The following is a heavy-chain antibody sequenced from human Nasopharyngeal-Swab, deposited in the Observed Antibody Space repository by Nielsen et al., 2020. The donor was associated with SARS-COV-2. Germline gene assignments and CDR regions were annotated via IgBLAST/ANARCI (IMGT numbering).Heavy chain of an antibody. V-gene: IGHV1-24*01. J-gene: IGHJ6*02. Sequence: ASVKVSCKVSGYTLTELSMHWVRQAPGKGLEWMGGFDPEDGETIYAQKFQGRVTMTEDTSTDTAYMELSSLRSEDTAVYYCATTYSSSTPSYYFYGMEVWGQGTTVTVSS. CDR2: FDPEDGET. CDR3: ATTYSSSTPSYYFYGMEV. D-gene: IGHD6-6*01. CDR1: GYTLTELS.